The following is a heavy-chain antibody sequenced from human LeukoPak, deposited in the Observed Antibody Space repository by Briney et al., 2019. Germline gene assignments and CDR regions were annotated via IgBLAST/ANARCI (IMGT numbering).Heavy chain of an antibody. V-gene: IGHV4-61*02. CDR2: IYTSGTT. Sequence: SQTLSLTCSVSGDSISSGSYYWSWIRQPAGKGLEWIGRIYTSGTTNYNPSLKSRVTISIDTSKNQFSLSLRSVTAADTAVYYCARGEYYSGSGSLNWFDPWGQGTLVTVSS. J-gene: IGHJ5*02. CDR3: ARGEYYSGSGSLNWFDP. CDR1: GDSISSGSYY. D-gene: IGHD3-10*01.